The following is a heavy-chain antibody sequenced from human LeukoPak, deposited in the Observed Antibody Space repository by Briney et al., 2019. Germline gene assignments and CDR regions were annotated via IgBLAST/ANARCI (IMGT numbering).Heavy chain of an antibody. CDR3: ARDRGSLGRFDP. D-gene: IGHD3-16*01. CDR1: GYTFTGYY. V-gene: IGHV1-2*02. J-gene: IGHJ5*02. Sequence: ASVKVSCKASGYTFTGYYMHWVRQAPGQGLEWMGWINPNSGGTNYAQKFQGRVTMARDTSISTAYMEVSRLRSDDTAVYYCARDRGSLGRFDPWGQGTLVTVSS. CDR2: INPNSGGT.